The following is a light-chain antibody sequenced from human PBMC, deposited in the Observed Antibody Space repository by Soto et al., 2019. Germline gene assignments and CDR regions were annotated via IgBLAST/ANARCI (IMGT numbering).Light chain of an antibody. J-gene: IGKJ5*01. V-gene: IGKV3-11*01. Sequence: EVVLTQSPGTLSLSPGERATLSCRASQSIASSFLAWYQQKPGQAPTLLIYDASNRATGIPARFSGSGSGTDFTLTISSLEPEDFAVYYCQQRSNWPFTFGQGTRLGIK. CDR3: QQRSNWPFT. CDR1: QSIASSF. CDR2: DAS.